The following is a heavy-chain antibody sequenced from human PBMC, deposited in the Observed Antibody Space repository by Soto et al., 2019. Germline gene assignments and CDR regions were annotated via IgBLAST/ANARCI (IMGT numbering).Heavy chain of an antibody. CDR2: IYHSGST. J-gene: IGHJ4*02. Sequence: QLQLQESGSGLVKPSQTLSLTCAVSGGSISSGGSSWTWIRQPPGKGLEWIGYIYHSGSTYYNPSLKSRVTISVDRSKNQFSLKRTSVTAADTAVYYCARGAVVNSDSWGQGTLVTVSS. D-gene: IGHD3-22*01. CDR1: GGSISSGGSS. V-gene: IGHV4-30-2*01. CDR3: ARGAVVNSDS.